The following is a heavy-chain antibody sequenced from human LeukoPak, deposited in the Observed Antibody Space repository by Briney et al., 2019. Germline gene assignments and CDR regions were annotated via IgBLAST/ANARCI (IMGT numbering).Heavy chain of an antibody. CDR3: ARRAGAYTHPYDY. Sequence: GGSLRLSCAASGLTLSSYAMSWVRQAPEKGLEWVSESSASGGSTYYADPVKGRFTISRDNSKNTLYLQMNSLRAEDTAVYYCARRAGAYTHPYDYWGQGTLVTVSS. CDR2: SSASGGST. CDR1: GLTLSSYA. V-gene: IGHV3-23*01. D-gene: IGHD3-16*01. J-gene: IGHJ4*02.